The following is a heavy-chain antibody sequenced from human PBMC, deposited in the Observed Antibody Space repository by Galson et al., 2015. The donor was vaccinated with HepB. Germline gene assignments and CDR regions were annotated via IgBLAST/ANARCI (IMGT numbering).Heavy chain of an antibody. D-gene: IGHD5-24*01. CDR1: GFTFNSYA. J-gene: IGHJ4*02. CDR3: ARDREGYNFGGPFDY. Sequence: SLRLSCAASGFTFNSYAMHWVRQAPGKGLEWVAVISYDGSNKYYADSVKGRFTISRDNSKNTLYLQMNSLRVEDTAVYYCARDREGYNFGGPFDYWGQGTLVTVSS. CDR2: ISYDGSNK. V-gene: IGHV3-30*04.